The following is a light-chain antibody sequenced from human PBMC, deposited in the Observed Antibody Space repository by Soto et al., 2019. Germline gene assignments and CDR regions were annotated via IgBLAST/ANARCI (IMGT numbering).Light chain of an antibody. V-gene: IGLV2-11*01. Sequence: QSALTQPRSVSGSPGQSVTISCTGTSSDVGSYKYVSWYQQHPGNAPKLIIHDVSKRPSGVPDRFSGSKSGNTASLTISGLQADDEADYSCCSYAGSYTWVFGGGTKLTVL. CDR3: CSYAGSYTWV. CDR1: SSDVGSYKY. CDR2: DVS. J-gene: IGLJ3*02.